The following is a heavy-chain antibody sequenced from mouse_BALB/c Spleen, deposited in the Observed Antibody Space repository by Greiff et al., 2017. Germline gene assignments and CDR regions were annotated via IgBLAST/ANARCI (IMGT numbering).Heavy chain of an antibody. CDR2: IYPGNGDT. V-gene: IGHV1-12*01. J-gene: IGHJ1*01. CDR3: ARSRYGYDGYWYFDV. D-gene: IGHD2-2*01. Sequence: LQQPGAELVKPGASVKMSCKASGYTFTSYNMHWVKQTPGQGLEWIGAIYPGNGDTSYNQKFKGKATLTADKSSSTAYMQLSSLTSEDSAVYYCARSRYGYDGYWYFDVWGAGTTVTVSS. CDR1: GYTFTSYN.